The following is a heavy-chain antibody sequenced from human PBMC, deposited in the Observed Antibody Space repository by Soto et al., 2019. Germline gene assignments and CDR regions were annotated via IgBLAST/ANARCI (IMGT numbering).Heavy chain of an antibody. CDR1: GYTFTGYY. D-gene: IGHD3-3*01. J-gene: IGHJ6*02. CDR3: AISIFGAVITNYYYYYGMDV. Sequence: ASVKVSCKASGYTFTGYYMHWVRQAPGQGLEWMGWINPNRGGTNYAQKFQGRVTMTRDPSISPAFMELSRLRSDYTAVSYCAISIFGAVITNYYYYYGMDVWGQGTTVTVSS. V-gene: IGHV1-2*02. CDR2: INPNRGGT.